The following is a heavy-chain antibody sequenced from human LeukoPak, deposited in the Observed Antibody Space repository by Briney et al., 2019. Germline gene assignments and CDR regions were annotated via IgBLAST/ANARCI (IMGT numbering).Heavy chain of an antibody. V-gene: IGHV3-30-3*01. CDR2: ISYDGSNK. Sequence: GGSLRLSCAASGFTFSSYAMHWVRQAPGKGLEWAAVISYDGSNKYYADSVKGRFTISRDNSKNTLYLQMNSLRAEDTAVYYCARGRVTAPWGQGTLVTVSS. CDR3: ARGRVTAP. D-gene: IGHD2-21*02. CDR1: GFTFSSYA. J-gene: IGHJ5*02.